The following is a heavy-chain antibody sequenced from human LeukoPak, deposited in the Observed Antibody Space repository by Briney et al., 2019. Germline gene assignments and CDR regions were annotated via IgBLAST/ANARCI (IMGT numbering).Heavy chain of an antibody. J-gene: IGHJ5*02. CDR2: VSDSGGST. D-gene: IGHD1-26*01. Sequence: GGSLRLSCVASGFTFSSYAMSWVRQAPGEGLEWVSGVSDSGGSTYYADYVQGRFTISRDNSKNTLYLQMNSLRAEDTATYFCAQNQWEFPAWGQGTLVTVSS. V-gene: IGHV3-23*01. CDR3: AQNQWEFPA. CDR1: GFTFSSYA.